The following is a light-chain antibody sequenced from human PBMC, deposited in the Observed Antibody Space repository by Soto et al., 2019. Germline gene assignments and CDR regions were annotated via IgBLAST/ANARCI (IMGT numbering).Light chain of an antibody. V-gene: IGKV3-20*01. CDR2: GAS. CDR1: QSVSSSE. CDR3: QQCGITTPVYT. Sequence: ENGLTQSPGTLSLSPGERATLSCRASQSVSSSELAWYQQKPGQALRLLIYGASIRATGIPDRFSGSLSGTDFTLTINRLEPEAFAVYCFQQCGITTPVYTYGEGTKLEIK. J-gene: IGKJ2*01.